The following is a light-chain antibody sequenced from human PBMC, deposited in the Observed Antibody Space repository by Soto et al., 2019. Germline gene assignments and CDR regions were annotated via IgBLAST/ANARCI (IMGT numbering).Light chain of an antibody. CDR1: QSVNSD. CDR3: QQYSHWSPLT. CDR2: DAF. J-gene: IGKJ4*01. Sequence: EIVMTQSPATLSVAPGERATLSCRASQSVNSDLAWYQQKPGQSPRLLIYDAFTRATGIPARFNASASGTEYTLTINCLQSEDFALYYCQQYSHWSPLTFGGGTKVDIK. V-gene: IGKV3-15*01.